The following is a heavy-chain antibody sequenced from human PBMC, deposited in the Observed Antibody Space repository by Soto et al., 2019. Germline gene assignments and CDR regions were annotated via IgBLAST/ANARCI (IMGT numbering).Heavy chain of an antibody. Sequence: SETLSLTCTVSCGSISSGYYYWSWIRQPPGKGLEWIGYIYSSGTTYYNPSLKSRVTISVDTSKNQFSLKLTSVTAADTAVYYCATTFGYNSGWYRFDYWGQGTLVTVSS. V-gene: IGHV4-30-4*01. CDR1: CGSISSGYYY. J-gene: IGHJ4*02. D-gene: IGHD6-19*01. CDR3: ATTFGYNSGWYRFDY. CDR2: IYSSGTT.